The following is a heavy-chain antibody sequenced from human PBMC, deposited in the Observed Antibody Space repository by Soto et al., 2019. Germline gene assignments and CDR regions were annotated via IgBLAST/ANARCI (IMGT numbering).Heavy chain of an antibody. V-gene: IGHV4-59*01. CDR2: IYYSGST. J-gene: IGHJ4*02. Sequence: SSETLSLTCTVSGGSISSYYWSWIRQPPGKGLEWIGYIYYSGSTNYNPSLKSRVTISVDTSKNQFSLRLSSVTAADTAVYYCARDRGYYDSSGNFDYWGQGTLVTVSS. D-gene: IGHD3-22*01. CDR1: GGSISSYY. CDR3: ARDRGYYDSSGNFDY.